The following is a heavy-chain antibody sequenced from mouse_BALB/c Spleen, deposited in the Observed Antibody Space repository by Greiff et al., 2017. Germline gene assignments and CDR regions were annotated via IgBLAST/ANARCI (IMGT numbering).Heavy chain of an antibody. V-gene: IGHV5-6-3*01. Sequence: DVKLVESGGGLVQPGGSLKLSCAASGFTFSSYGMSWVRQTPDKRLELVATINSNGGSTYYPDSVKGRFTISRDNAKNTLYLQMSSLKSEDTAMYYCARDPWSYYFVYWGQGTTLTVSS. CDR3: ARDPWSYYFVY. CDR2: INSNGGST. CDR1: GFTFSSYG. J-gene: IGHJ2*01.